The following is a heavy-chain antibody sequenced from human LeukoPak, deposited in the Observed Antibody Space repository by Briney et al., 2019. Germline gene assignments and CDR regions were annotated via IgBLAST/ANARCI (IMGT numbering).Heavy chain of an antibody. CDR1: GGSISSGSYY. D-gene: IGHD2-15*01. V-gene: IGHV4-61*02. CDR3: ARDPVGYCSGGSCYYRLPSDY. J-gene: IGHJ4*02. CDR2: IYTSGST. Sequence: SETLSLTCTVSGGSISSGSYYWSWIRQPAGKGLEWIGRIYTSGSTNYNPSLKSRVTISVDTSKNQFSLKLSSVTAADTAVYYCARDPVGYCSGGSCYYRLPSDYWGQGTLVTVSS.